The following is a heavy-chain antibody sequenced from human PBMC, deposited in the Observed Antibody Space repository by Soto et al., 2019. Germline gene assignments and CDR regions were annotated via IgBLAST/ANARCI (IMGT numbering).Heavy chain of an antibody. CDR2: IHYSGRPNY. Sequence: SETLSLTCTVSGGSIRNYYWNWIRQPPGKGLEWIRYIHYSGRPNYNYNPSLKSRVTLSVDTSKNQFSLRLSSVTAADTAVYYCARDQGFGELSLGSWGQGILVTVSS. J-gene: IGHJ5*02. V-gene: IGHV4-59*01. CDR3: ARDQGFGELSLGS. CDR1: GGSIRNYY. D-gene: IGHD3-10*01.